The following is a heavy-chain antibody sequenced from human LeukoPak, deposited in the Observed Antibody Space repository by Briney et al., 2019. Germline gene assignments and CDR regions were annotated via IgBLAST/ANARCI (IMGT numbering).Heavy chain of an antibody. V-gene: IGHV3-7*01. J-gene: IGHJ4*02. Sequence: GGSLRLSCAASGFTFSTYRMNWYRQAPGKGLEWVGNINQDASEIIYVDSVRGRFTISKDNAKNSLHLQMNSLRAEDTAVYYCATDRDNSDWQKRFDSWGQGTLVTVSS. D-gene: IGHD2-21*02. CDR2: INQDASEI. CDR3: ATDRDNSDWQKRFDS. CDR1: GFTFSTYR.